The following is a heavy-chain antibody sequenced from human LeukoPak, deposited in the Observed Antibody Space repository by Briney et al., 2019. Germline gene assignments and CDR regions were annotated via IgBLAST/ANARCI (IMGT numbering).Heavy chain of an antibody. Sequence: KVSCKASGYSFTSYWIGWVRQMPGKGLEWMGIIYPGDSDTRYSPSFQGQVTISADKSISTAYLQWSSLKASDTAMYYCARSVGSGYDYYYFDYWGQGTLVTVSS. CDR1: GYSFTSYW. D-gene: IGHD5-12*01. CDR2: IYPGDSDT. CDR3: ARSVGSGYDYYYFDY. V-gene: IGHV5-51*01. J-gene: IGHJ4*02.